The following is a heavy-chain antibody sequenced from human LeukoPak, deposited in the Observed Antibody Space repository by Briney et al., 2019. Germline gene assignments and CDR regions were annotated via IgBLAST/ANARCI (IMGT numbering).Heavy chain of an antibody. J-gene: IGHJ6*03. CDR1: GGSISSYY. Sequence: SETLSLTCTVSGGSISSYYWSWTRQPPGKGLEWIGYIYYSGSTNYNPSLKSRVTISVDTSKNQFSLKLSSVTAADTAVYYCARGYCSSTSCYRRNYYYYMDVWGKGTTVTVSS. V-gene: IGHV4-59*01. CDR3: ARGYCSSTSCYRRNYYYYMDV. D-gene: IGHD2-2*02. CDR2: IYYSGST.